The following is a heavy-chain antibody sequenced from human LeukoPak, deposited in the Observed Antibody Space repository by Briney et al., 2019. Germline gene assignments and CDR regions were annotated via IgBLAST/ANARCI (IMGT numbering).Heavy chain of an antibody. J-gene: IGHJ4*02. CDR3: ATVLSSGYSYGDFDY. CDR2: INPNSGGT. Sequence: ASVKVSCKASGYTFTGYYMHWVRQALGQGLEWMGWINPNSGGTNYAQKFQGRVTMTRDTSISTAYMELSRLRSDDTAVYYCATVLSSGYSYGDFDYWGQGTLVTVSS. CDR1: GYTFTGYY. V-gene: IGHV1-2*02. D-gene: IGHD5-18*01.